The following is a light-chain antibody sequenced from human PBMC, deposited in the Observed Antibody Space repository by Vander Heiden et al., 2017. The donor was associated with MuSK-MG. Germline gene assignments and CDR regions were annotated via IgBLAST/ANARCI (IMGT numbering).Light chain of an antibody. V-gene: IGKV4-1*01. CDR1: QSVLYSSNNKNY. CDR2: WAS. Sequence: DIVMTQSPDSLAVSLGERATINCKSSQSVLYSSNNKNYLAWYQQKPGQPPKLLIYWASTRESGVPDRFSGRGSGTDFTLTIISLQAEDVAVYYCQQDDTTPYTFGQGTKLEIK. CDR3: QQDDTTPYT. J-gene: IGKJ2*01.